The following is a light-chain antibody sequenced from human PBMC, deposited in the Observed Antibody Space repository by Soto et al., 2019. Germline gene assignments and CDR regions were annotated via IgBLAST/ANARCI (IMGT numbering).Light chain of an antibody. CDR3: QQYNSYSLT. V-gene: IGKV1-5*01. CDR1: QSLSRW. J-gene: IGKJ4*01. Sequence: DIQMTQSPSTLSASVGDRVTITCRASQSLSRWLAWYQQKPGKAPKLLIYDASTLRSGVPPRFSGSGSETEFTLTFSSLQPDDFATYYCQQYNSYSLTFGGGTKVDIK. CDR2: DAS.